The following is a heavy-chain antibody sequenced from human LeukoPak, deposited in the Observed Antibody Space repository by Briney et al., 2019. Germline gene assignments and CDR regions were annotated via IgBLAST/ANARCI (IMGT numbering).Heavy chain of an antibody. CDR2: ISAYNGNT. J-gene: IGHJ4*02. CDR1: GYTFTSYG. Sequence: ASVKVSCKASGYTFTSYGISWVRQAPGQGLEWMGWISAYNGNTNYAQKLQGRVTMTTDTSTSTAYMELRSLRSDDTAVYYCARELRGQQLVLFDYWGQGTLVAVSS. CDR3: ARELRGQQLVLFDY. V-gene: IGHV1-18*01. D-gene: IGHD6-13*01.